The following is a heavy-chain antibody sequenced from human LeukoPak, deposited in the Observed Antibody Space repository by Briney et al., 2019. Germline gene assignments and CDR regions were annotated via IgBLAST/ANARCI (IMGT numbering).Heavy chain of an antibody. CDR1: GGSISSYY. Sequence: SETLSLTCTVSGGSISSYYWSWIRQPPGKGLEWIGYIYYSGSTNYNPSLKSRVTISVDTSKNQFSLKLSSVTAADTAVYYCARHRWGAVPAPEDYWGQGTLVTVSS. V-gene: IGHV4-59*08. J-gene: IGHJ4*02. CDR2: IYYSGST. CDR3: ARHRWGAVPAPEDY. D-gene: IGHD6-19*01.